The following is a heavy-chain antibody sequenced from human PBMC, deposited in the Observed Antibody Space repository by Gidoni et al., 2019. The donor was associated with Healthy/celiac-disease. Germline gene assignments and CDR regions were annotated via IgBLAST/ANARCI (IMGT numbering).Heavy chain of an antibody. CDR1: GGSISSGGYY. CDR3: ARGGLDSGYGRAFDI. J-gene: IGHJ3*02. V-gene: IGHV4-31*03. CDR2: IYYSGST. D-gene: IGHD5-12*01. Sequence: QVQLQESGQGLVKPSQTLSLTCTVSGGSISSGGYYWSWIRQHPGKGLEWIGYIYYSGSTYYNPSLKSRVTISVDTSKNQFSLKLSSVTAADTAVYYCARGGLDSGYGRAFDIWGQGTMVTVSS.